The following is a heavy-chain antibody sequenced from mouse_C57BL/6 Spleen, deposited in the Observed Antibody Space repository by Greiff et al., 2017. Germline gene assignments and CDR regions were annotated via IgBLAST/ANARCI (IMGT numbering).Heavy chain of an antibody. J-gene: IGHJ4*01. CDR2: IHPSDSDT. V-gene: IGHV1-74*01. D-gene: IGHD3-2*02. CDR3: AIRGSSGYYAMDY. CDR1: GYTFTSYW. Sequence: QVQLKQPGAELVKPGASVKVSCKASGYTFTSYWMHWVKQRPGQGLEWIGRIHPSDSDTNYNQKFKGKATLTVDKSSSTAYMQLSSLTSEDSAVYYCAIRGSSGYYAMDYWGQGTSVTVSS.